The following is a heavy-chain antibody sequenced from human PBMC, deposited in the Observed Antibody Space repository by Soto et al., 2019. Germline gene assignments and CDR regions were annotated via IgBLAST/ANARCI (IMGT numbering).Heavy chain of an antibody. J-gene: IGHJ5*02. V-gene: IGHV3-23*01. D-gene: IGHD5-18*01. Sequence: GGSLRLSCAASGFTFSSYAMSWVRQAPGKGLEWVSAISGSGGSTYYADSVKGRVTISRDNSKNTLYLQMSSLRAEDTAVYYCAKVMVKNWFDPWGQGTLVTVSS. CDR3: AKVMVKNWFDP. CDR1: GFTFSSYA. CDR2: ISGSGGST.